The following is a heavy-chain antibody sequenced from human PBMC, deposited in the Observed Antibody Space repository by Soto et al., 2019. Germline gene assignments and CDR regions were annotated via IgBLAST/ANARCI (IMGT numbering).Heavy chain of an antibody. D-gene: IGHD5-12*01. J-gene: IGHJ4*02. CDR2: IYYSGST. CDR3: TRYSGYEFLHHPFDY. Sequence: SETLSLTCTVSGGSISSYYWSWIRQPPGRGLEWIGYIYYSGSTNYNPSLKSRVTISVDTSKNTLYLQMNSLRAEDTAVYYCTRYSGYEFLHHPFDYWGQGTLVTVSS. CDR1: GGSISSYY. V-gene: IGHV4-59*12.